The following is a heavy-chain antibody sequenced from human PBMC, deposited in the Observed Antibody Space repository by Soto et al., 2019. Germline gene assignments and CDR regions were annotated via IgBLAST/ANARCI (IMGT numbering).Heavy chain of an antibody. J-gene: IGHJ4*02. CDR1: GFNFRKFA. V-gene: IGHV3-23*01. D-gene: IGHD1-26*01. CDR2: IIDSGYST. CDR3: AKGRTGGSPGPHD. Sequence: GGSLRLSCAASGFNFRKFAMSWVRQAPGKGLEWVSVIIDSGYSTYYADSVKGRFTTSRDNSENTMFLEINSLKDEDTAIYYCAKGRTGGSPGPHDWGRGTLVTVSS.